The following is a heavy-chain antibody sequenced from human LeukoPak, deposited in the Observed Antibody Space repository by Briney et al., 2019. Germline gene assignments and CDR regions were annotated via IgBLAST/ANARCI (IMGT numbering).Heavy chain of an antibody. CDR3: ARSAVLGTYYYYYMDV. CDR1: GFTFSSYS. V-gene: IGHV3-21*01. CDR2: ISSSSSYI. Sequence: GGSLRLSCAASGFTFSSYSMNWVRQAPGKGLEWVSSISSSSSYIYYADSVKGRFTISRDNAKNSLYLQMNSLRAEDTAVYYCARSAVLGTYYYYYMDVWGKGTTVTVSS. J-gene: IGHJ6*03. D-gene: IGHD7-27*01.